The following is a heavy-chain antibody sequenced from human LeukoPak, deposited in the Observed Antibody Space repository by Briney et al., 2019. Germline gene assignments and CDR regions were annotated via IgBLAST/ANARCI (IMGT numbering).Heavy chain of an antibody. CDR3: ARGWPNWFDP. V-gene: IGHV3-48*01. Sequence: PGGSLRLSCAASGFTFSSYSMNWVRQAPGKGLEWVSYISSSSSTIYYADSVKGRFTISRDNAKNSLYLQMNSLRAEDTAVYYCARGWPNWFDPWGQGTLVTVSS. J-gene: IGHJ5*02. CDR2: ISSSSSTI. CDR1: GFTFSSYS. D-gene: IGHD6-13*01.